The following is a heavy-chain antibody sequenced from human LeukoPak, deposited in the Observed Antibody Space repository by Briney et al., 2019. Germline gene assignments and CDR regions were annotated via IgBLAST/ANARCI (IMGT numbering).Heavy chain of an antibody. J-gene: IGHJ4*02. CDR1: GFSFSSYA. CDR3: ARVRGSGNRLGYFDY. D-gene: IGHD3-10*01. Sequence: PGGSLRLSCAASGFSFSSYAMSWVRQAPGKGLEWVSAISGSGGSTIYYADSVKGRFTISRDNAKNSMYLQMNGLRVEDMSVYYCARVRGSGNRLGYFDYWGQGTLVTVSS. CDR2: ISGSGGSTI. V-gene: IGHV3-23*01.